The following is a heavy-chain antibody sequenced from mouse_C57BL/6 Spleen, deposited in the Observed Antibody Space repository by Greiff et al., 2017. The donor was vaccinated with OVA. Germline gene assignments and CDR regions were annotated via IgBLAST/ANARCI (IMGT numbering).Heavy chain of an antibody. D-gene: IGHD1-1*01. J-gene: IGHJ1*03. CDR1: GFTFSSYT. Sequence: EVKLMESGGGLVKPGGSLKLSCAASGFTFSSYTMSWVRQTPEKRLEWVATISGGGGNTYYPDSVKGRFTISRDNAKNTLYLQMSSLRSEDTALYYCARRNYYGSSYGGYFDVWGTGTTVTVSS. V-gene: IGHV5-9*01. CDR2: ISGGGGNT. CDR3: ARRNYYGSSYGGYFDV.